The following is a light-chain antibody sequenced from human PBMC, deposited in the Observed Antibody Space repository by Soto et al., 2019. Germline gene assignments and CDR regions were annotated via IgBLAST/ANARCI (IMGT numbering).Light chain of an antibody. V-gene: IGLV1-44*01. Sequence: QSVLTQPPSASGTPGQRVSISCSGSSSNIGGNPVNWYQQLLGTAPKVLIYNNNQRPSGGPDRFSGSKSGISASLAISWLHSEDEADYYCAARHTSLNDPVFAGGTKLTVL. CDR3: AARHTSLNDPV. CDR2: NNN. J-gene: IGLJ3*02. CDR1: SSNIGGNP.